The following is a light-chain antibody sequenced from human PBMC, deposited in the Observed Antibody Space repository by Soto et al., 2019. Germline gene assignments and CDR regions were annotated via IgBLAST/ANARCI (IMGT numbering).Light chain of an antibody. V-gene: IGLV2-23*01. J-gene: IGLJ2*01. Sequence: QSALTQPASVSGSPGQSITISCTGTSSDVGSYNLVSWYQQHPGKAPKLMIYEGSKRPSGVSNRFSRSKSGNTASLTISGLQAEDEADYYCCSYAGSDVVFGGGTKLTVL. CDR2: EGS. CDR1: SSDVGSYNL. CDR3: CSYAGSDVV.